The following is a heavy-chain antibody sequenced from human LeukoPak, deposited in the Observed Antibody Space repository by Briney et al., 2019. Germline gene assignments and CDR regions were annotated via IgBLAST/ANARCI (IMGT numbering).Heavy chain of an antibody. J-gene: IGHJ4*02. CDR2: ISGSGGST. CDR1: GFTFSSYA. Sequence: GGSLRLSCAASGFTFSSYAMSWVRQAPGKGLEWVSAISGSGGSTYYADSVEGRFTISRDNSKNTLYLQMNSLRAEDTAVYYCAKSPAYYDSSGQGYWGQGTLVTVSS. D-gene: IGHD3-22*01. CDR3: AKSPAYYDSSGQGY. V-gene: IGHV3-23*01.